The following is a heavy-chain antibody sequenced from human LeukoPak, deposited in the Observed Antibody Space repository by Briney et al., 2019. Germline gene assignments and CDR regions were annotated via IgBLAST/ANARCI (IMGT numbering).Heavy chain of an antibody. Sequence: GGSLRLYCAASGFTFSSYSMNWVRQAPGKGLEWVSYISSSGNTIDYADSVKGRFTISRDNAKNSLYLQMNSLRAEDTAVYYCARDLVIPGGGQGTLVTVSS. CDR1: GFTFSSYS. V-gene: IGHV3-48*04. J-gene: IGHJ4*02. CDR2: ISSSGNTI. D-gene: IGHD2-21*01. CDR3: ARDLVIPG.